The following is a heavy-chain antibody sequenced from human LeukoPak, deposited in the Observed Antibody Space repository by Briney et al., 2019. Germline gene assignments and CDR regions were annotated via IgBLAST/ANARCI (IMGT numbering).Heavy chain of an antibody. CDR2: IIPILGIA. J-gene: IGHJ4*02. CDR3: ARGTAMDSCFDY. CDR1: GGTFSSYA. V-gene: IGHV1-69*04. Sequence: LRASVKVSCKASGGTFSSYAISWVRQAPGQGLEWMGRIIPILGIASYAQKFQGRVTITADKSTSTAYMELSRLRSEDTAVYYCARGTAMDSCFDYWGQGTLVTVSS. D-gene: IGHD5-18*01.